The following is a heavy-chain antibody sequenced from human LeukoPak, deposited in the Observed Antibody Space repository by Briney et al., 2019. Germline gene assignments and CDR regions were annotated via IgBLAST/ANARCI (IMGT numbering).Heavy chain of an antibody. J-gene: IGHJ6*02. CDR3: ARVVTGIAAAGTYYYYGMDV. D-gene: IGHD6-13*01. V-gene: IGHV4-34*01. CDR2: INHSGST. CDR1: GGSFSGYY. Sequence: SETLSLTCAVYGGSFSGYYWSWIRQPPGKGLEWIGEINHSGSTNYNPSLKSRVTISVDTSKNQFSLKLSSVTTADTAVYYCARVVTGIAAAGTYYYYGMDVWGQGTTVTVSS.